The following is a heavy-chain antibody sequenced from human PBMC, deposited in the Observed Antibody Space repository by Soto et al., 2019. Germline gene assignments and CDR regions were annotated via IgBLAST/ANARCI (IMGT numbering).Heavy chain of an antibody. CDR2: IYYTGRT. D-gene: IGHD1-1*01. V-gene: IGHV4-61*01. J-gene: IGHJ4*02. Sequence: SETLSLTCTVSGGSFSSDTYYWSWIRQPPGKGLEWIGYIYYTGRTNYNPSLKSRVTISVDTSKNQFSLKLSSVTAADTAVYYCTRPAGTGYTGYFDYWGQGILVTLP. CDR1: GGSFSSDTYY. CDR3: TRPAGTGYTGYFDY.